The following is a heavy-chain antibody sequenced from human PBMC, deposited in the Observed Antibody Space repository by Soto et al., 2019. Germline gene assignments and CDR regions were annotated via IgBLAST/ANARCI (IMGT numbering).Heavy chain of an antibody. D-gene: IGHD6-6*01. Sequence: SQTLSLTCAISGDSVSSNSAAWNWIRRSPSRGLEWLGRTYYRSKWYNDYAVSVKSRITINPDTSKNQFSLQLNSVTPEDTAVYYCARDLGYSSSWAGGMDVWGQGTTVTVSS. CDR1: GDSVSSNSAA. CDR2: TYYRSKWYN. CDR3: ARDLGYSSSWAGGMDV. J-gene: IGHJ6*02. V-gene: IGHV6-1*01.